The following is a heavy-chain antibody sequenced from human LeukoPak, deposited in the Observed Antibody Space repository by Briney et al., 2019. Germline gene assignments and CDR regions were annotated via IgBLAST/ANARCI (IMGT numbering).Heavy chain of an antibody. Sequence: GGSLRLSCAASGFTFSSYAMSWVRQAPGKGLEWVSAISGPGTSTYYADSVKGRFTISRDNSKNTLYLQMNSLRAEDTAVYYCAKEPQQLVQENWFDPWGQGTLVTVSS. J-gene: IGHJ5*02. CDR2: ISGPGTST. CDR1: GFTFSSYA. V-gene: IGHV3-23*01. D-gene: IGHD6-13*01. CDR3: AKEPQQLVQENWFDP.